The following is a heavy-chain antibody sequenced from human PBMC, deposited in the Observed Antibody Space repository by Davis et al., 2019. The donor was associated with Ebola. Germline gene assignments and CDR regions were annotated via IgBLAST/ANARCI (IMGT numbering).Heavy chain of an antibody. CDR3: ARDVSGATDY. V-gene: IGHV3-30-3*01. CDR1: GFTFSSYA. J-gene: IGHJ4*02. Sequence: GESLKISCAASGFTFSSYAMHWVRQAPGKGLEWVAVISYDGSNKYYADSVKGRFTISRDNSKNTLYLQMNSRRAEDTAVYYCARDVSGATDYWGQGTLVTVSP. D-gene: IGHD1-26*01. CDR2: ISYDGSNK.